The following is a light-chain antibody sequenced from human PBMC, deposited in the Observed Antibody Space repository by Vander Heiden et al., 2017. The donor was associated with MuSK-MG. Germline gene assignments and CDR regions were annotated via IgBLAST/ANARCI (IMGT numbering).Light chain of an antibody. CDR1: SLRSYY. J-gene: IGLJ2*01. CDR3: NSRDSSGNHLDVV. Sequence: SSELTQDPAVSVALGQTVRITCQGDSLRSYYASWYQQKPGQAPVLVIYGKNNRPSGIPDRFSGSSSGNTASLTITGAQAEDEADDYCNSRDSSGNHLDVVFGGGTKLTVL. V-gene: IGLV3-19*01. CDR2: GKN.